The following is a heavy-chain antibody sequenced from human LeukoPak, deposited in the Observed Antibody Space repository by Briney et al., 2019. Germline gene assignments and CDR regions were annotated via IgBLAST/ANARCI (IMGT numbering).Heavy chain of an antibody. CDR3: AREARGLRIAAGHHWFDP. J-gene: IGHJ5*02. CDR1: GYTFTDYY. CDR2: INPNSGGT. V-gene: IGHV1-2*04. Sequence: ASVKVSCKASGYTFTDYYMHWVRQAPGQGLEWMGRINPNSGGTNYARKFQGWVTMTRDTSISTAYMELSRLRSDDTAVYYCAREARGLRIAAGHHWFDPWGQGTLVTVSS. D-gene: IGHD6-13*01.